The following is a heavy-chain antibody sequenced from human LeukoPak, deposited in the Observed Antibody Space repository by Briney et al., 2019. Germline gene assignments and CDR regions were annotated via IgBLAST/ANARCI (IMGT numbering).Heavy chain of an antibody. Sequence: PSQTLSLTCAVSGGSISSDGYSWSWIRQPPGKGLEWIGYIYHSGSTYYNPSLKSRVIILVDRSKNQFSLKMSSVTAADTAVYFCARDGSGSYLPFDIWGQGTMVTVSS. CDR2: IYHSGST. D-gene: IGHD3-10*01. J-gene: IGHJ3*02. V-gene: IGHV4-30-2*01. CDR3: ARDGSGSYLPFDI. CDR1: GGSISSDGYS.